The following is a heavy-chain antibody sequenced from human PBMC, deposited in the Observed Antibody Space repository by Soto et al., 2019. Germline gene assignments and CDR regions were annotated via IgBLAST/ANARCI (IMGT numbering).Heavy chain of an antibody. J-gene: IGHJ5*01. Sequence: SETLSLTCTVSGDSVKSSSFYWGWIRQSPGKGLEWIGSIYYSGGASYNPSLKSRVTISVDASKNNFSLKLRSVTAADTAIYYCVRPAAIFGVESWFDSWGRGIQVTVSS. D-gene: IGHD3-3*01. CDR2: IYYSGGA. CDR3: VRPAAIFGVESWFDS. CDR1: GDSVKSSSFY. V-gene: IGHV4-39*01.